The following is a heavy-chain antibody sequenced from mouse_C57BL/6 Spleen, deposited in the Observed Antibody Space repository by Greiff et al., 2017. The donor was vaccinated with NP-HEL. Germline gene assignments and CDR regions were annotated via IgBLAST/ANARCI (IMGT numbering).Heavy chain of an antibody. CDR2: IDPSDSYT. D-gene: IGHD2-12*01. CDR3: ARSGAYYRSPLFAY. V-gene: IGHV1-69*01. J-gene: IGHJ3*01. CDR1: GYTFTSYW. Sequence: QVQLKQPGAELVMPGASVKLSCKASGYTFTSYWMHWVKQRPGQGLEWIGEIDPSDSYTKYNQKFKGKSTLTVDKSSSTAYMQLSSLTSEDSAVYYCARSGAYYRSPLFAYWGQGTLVTVSA.